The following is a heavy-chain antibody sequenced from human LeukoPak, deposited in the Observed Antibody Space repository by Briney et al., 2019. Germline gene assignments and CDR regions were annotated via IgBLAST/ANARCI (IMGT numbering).Heavy chain of an antibody. CDR1: GFSFRSCW. V-gene: IGHV3-7*01. Sequence: PGGSLRLSCAASGFSFRSCWMSWVRQAPGKGLEWVANIKQDGSEKYYVGSVKGRFTISRDNTKNSLYLQMNSLRAENMAVYYCARVQVRGAPYYYYYGMDIWGQGTTVTVSS. J-gene: IGHJ6*02. CDR3: ARVQVRGAPYYYYYGMDI. D-gene: IGHD2-21*01. CDR2: IKQDGSEK.